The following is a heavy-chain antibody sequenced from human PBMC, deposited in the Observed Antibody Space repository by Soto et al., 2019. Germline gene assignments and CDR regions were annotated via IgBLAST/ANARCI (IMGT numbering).Heavy chain of an antibody. D-gene: IGHD3-3*01. CDR1: GGTFSSYA. CDR2: IIPIFGTA. V-gene: IGHV1-69*13. Sequence: SVKVSCKASGGTFSSYAISWVRQAPGQGLEWMGGIIPIFGTANYAQKFQGRVTITADESTSTAYMELSSLRSEDTAVYYCAREEASYDFWSGYRSMDVWGQGTTVTVSS. CDR3: AREEASYDFWSGYRSMDV. J-gene: IGHJ6*02.